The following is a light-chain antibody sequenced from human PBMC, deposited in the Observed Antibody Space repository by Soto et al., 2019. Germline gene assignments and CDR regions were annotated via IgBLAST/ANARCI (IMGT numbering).Light chain of an antibody. CDR2: GAS. CDR3: QQYKGA. V-gene: IGKV3-15*01. J-gene: IGKJ5*01. Sequence: IVMKHSPATLSVSPCDRDTLSGRASQRVISNLAWYQQKPGHAPRLLIYGASPRATGIPARFSGSGSGTEFTLTISSLQSEDFAVYYCQQYKGAFAQGPRLKI. CDR1: QRVISN.